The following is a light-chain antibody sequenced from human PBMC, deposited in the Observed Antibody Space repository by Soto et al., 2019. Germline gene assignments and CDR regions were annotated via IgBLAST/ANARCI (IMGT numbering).Light chain of an antibody. CDR1: QSVSSN. J-gene: IGKJ1*01. CDR3: QQYNNWPPERT. CDR2: GAS. Sequence: EIVMTQSPATLSVSPGERATLSCRASQSVSSNLAWYQQKPGQAPRLLIYGASTRATGIPARFSGSGSGTEFTLTISILQSEDFAVYYCQQYNNWPPERTFGQGTKVEIK. V-gene: IGKV3-15*01.